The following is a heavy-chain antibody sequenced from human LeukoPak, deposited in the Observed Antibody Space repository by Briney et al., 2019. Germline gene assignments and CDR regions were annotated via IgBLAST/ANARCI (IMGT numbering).Heavy chain of an antibody. D-gene: IGHD6-19*01. CDR3: ARGYSSGWTRCDFDY. Sequence: ASVKVSSKASGYTFTSYGISWVRQAPGQGLEWMGWISAYNGNTNYAQKLQGRVTMTTDTSTSTAYMELRSLRSDDTAVYYCARGYSSGWTRCDFDYWGQGTLVTVSS. J-gene: IGHJ4*02. V-gene: IGHV1-18*01. CDR1: GYTFTSYG. CDR2: ISAYNGNT.